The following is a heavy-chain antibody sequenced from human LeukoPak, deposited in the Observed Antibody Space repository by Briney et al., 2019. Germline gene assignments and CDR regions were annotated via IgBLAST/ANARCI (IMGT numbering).Heavy chain of an antibody. CDR2: IQHDGSNE. CDR3: AKVGYYCSSTSCYVSH. V-gene: IGHV3-30*02. CDR1: GFTFSSYG. D-gene: IGHD2-2*01. J-gene: IGHJ4*02. Sequence: GGSLRLSCAASGFTFSSYGMHWVRQAPGKGLEWVTLIQHDGSNEYYADSVKGRFTISRDNSKNTLYLQMNSLRAEDTAVYYCAKVGYYCSSTSCYVSHWGQGTLVTVSS.